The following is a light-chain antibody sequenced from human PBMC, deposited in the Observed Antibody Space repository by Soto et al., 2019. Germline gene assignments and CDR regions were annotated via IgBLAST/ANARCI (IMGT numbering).Light chain of an antibody. J-gene: IGKJ4*01. V-gene: IGKV2-28*01. Sequence: DIVMTQSPLSLPVTPGEPASISCRSSQSLLHSNGYNYLDWNLQKPGQSPQLLIYLGSNRASGVIDXXSGSGSGTDFTLKISRVEAEDVGVYYCMQALQTQLTFGGGTKVEIK. CDR2: LGS. CDR1: QSLLHSNGYNY. CDR3: MQALQTQLT.